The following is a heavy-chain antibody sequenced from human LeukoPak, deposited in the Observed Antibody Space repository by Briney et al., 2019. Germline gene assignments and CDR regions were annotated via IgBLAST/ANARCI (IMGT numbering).Heavy chain of an antibody. J-gene: IGHJ3*02. CDR3: ARQLGYSYGLYAFDI. Sequence: GEALQISWKGSGCSFTSYWIGWVRQMPGKGLKWMGIIYPGDSDTRYSPSFQGQVTISADKSISTAYLQWSSLKGSDTAMYYCARQLGYSYGLYAFDIWGQGTMVTVSS. CDR2: IYPGDSDT. CDR1: GCSFTSYW. D-gene: IGHD5-18*01. V-gene: IGHV5-51*01.